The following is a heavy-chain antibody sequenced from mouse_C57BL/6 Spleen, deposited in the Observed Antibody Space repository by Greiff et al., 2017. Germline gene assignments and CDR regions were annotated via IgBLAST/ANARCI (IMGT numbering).Heavy chain of an antibody. J-gene: IGHJ3*01. D-gene: IGHD2-3*01. CDR3: AILYDGPFAY. CDR2: IYPRSGNT. V-gene: IGHV1-81*01. CDR1: GYTFTSYG. Sequence: VQLQQSGAELARPGASVKLSCKASGYTFTSYGISWVKQRTGQGLEWIGEIYPRSGNTYYNEKFKGKATLTADKSSSTAYMELRSLTSEDSAVYFCAILYDGPFAYWGEGTLVTVSA.